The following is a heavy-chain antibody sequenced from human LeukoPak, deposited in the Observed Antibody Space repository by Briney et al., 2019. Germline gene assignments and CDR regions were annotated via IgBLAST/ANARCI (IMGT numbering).Heavy chain of an antibody. CDR2: MNPNSGNT. Sequence: ASVKVSCKASGYTFTSYDINWVRQAAGQGLEWMGWMNPNSGNTGYAQKFQGRVTMTRYTSISTAYMELSRLRSEDTAVYYCARRKSSTSPLEPIDYWGQGTLVTVSS. D-gene: IGHD2-2*01. V-gene: IGHV1-8*01. J-gene: IGHJ4*02. CDR1: GYTFTSYD. CDR3: ARRKSSTSPLEPIDY.